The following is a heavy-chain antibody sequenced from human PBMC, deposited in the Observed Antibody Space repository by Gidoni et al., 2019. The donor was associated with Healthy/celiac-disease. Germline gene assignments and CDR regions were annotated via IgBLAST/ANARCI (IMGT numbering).Heavy chain of an antibody. J-gene: IGHJ6*02. CDR2: ISGSGGST. CDR3: AKKPKNSSSWSYGMDV. CDR1: GFTFSSYA. D-gene: IGHD6-13*01. Sequence: EVQLLASGGGLVQPGGSLRLSSAASGFTFSSYAMSWVRQAPGKGLEWVSAISGSGGSTYYADSVKGRFTISRDNSKNTLYLQMNSLRAEDTAVYYCAKKPKNSSSWSYGMDVWGQGTTVTVSS. V-gene: IGHV3-23*01.